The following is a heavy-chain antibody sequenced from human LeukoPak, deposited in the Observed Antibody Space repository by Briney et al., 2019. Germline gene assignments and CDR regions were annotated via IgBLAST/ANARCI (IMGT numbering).Heavy chain of an antibody. CDR2: ISGSGDNT. D-gene: IGHD2-8*01. J-gene: IGHJ6*03. V-gene: IGHV3-23*01. Sequence: GGSLRLSCAASGFTFSYYAMTWVRQAPGKGLEWVSTISGSGDNTFYADSVKGRFSISRDSSKNILYLQMNSLRAEDTAVYYCAKDRCSNGIGCYYYYMDVWGKGTTVTISS. CDR3: AKDRCSNGIGCYYYYMDV. CDR1: GFTFSYYA.